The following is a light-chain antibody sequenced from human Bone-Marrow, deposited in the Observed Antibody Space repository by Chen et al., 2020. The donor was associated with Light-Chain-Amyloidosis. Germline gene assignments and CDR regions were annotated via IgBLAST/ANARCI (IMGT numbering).Light chain of an antibody. CDR1: QTISSNY. J-gene: IGKJ4*01. CDR3: RQYGTWPLT. Sequence: EIVLTQSPGTLSLSPGEGANLSCRASQTISSNYLTWYQQKFGQAPRLLIYGSSSRATGIPDRFTGSGSGTEFYVTVNRLVPEDCAMYDCRQYGTWPLTVGGGTKVEIK. V-gene: IGKV3-20*01. CDR2: GSS.